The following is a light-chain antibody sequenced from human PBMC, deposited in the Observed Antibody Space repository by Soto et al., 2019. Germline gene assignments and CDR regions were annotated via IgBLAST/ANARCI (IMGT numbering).Light chain of an antibody. J-gene: IGLJ1*01. Sequence: QSVLTQPPSLSAAPGQKVTISCSGSSSNIGNNYVSWYQQVPVTAPKLLIYDNNKRPSGNPDRFSGSKSGTSATLGISGLQTGDEADYYCGTWDSSLSVHVFGTGTKVTVL. CDR3: GTWDSSLSVHV. V-gene: IGLV1-51*01. CDR2: DNN. CDR1: SSNIGNNY.